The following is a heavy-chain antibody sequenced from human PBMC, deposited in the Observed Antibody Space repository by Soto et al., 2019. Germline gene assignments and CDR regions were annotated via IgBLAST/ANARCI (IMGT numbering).Heavy chain of an antibody. CDR3: AKDTRVAGKGGSDY. Sequence: GGSLRLSCAASGFTFSSYAMTWVRQAPGKGLEWVSAVSGSGGSTYYADSVKGRFTISRDNSKDTLYLQLNSLRAEDTAIYYCAKDTRVAGKGGSDYWGQGTPVTVSS. J-gene: IGHJ4*02. D-gene: IGHD6-19*01. V-gene: IGHV3-23*01. CDR1: GFTFSSYA. CDR2: VSGSGGST.